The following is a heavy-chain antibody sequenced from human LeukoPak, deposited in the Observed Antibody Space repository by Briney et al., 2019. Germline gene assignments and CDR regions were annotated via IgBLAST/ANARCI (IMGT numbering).Heavy chain of an antibody. V-gene: IGHV3-23*01. D-gene: IGHD6-13*01. CDR2: ISGSGGRS. J-gene: IGHJ5*02. CDR3: ARVSRGGITASWFDP. Sequence: GGSLRLSCAASGFTFSTYAMSWVRQAPGKGLEWVSAISGSGGRSYYADSVKGRFTISRDNSKDTLYLHMNSLKAEDTAIYYCARVSRGGITASWFDPWGQGTLVTVSS. CDR1: GFTFSTYA.